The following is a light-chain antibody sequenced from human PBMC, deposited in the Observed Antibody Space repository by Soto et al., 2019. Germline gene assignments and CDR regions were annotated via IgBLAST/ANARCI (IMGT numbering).Light chain of an antibody. V-gene: IGKV1-9*01. Sequence: IQLTQSPSSLSASVGDRASITCRASQNIKTYLAWYQQKLGKAPKLLISGTITLQCGIPSRFNGSGSGTDFTLTISRLQPEDFATYYCQHHNNYPPFTFGHGTKVDLE. CDR3: QHHNNYPPFT. CDR1: QNIKTY. CDR2: GTI. J-gene: IGKJ3*01.